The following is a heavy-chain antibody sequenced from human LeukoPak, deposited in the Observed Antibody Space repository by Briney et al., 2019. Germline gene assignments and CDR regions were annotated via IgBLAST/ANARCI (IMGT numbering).Heavy chain of an antibody. D-gene: IGHD3-10*01. J-gene: IGHJ4*02. CDR2: IYYRGST. CDR1: VGPISSGDYY. V-gene: IGHV4-30-4*08. Sequence: PSETPSLTCTVSVGPISSGDYYWSWIRQPPGKGLEWTGYIYYRGSTYYNPSLKSRVTISVDTSKNQFSLKLSSVTAADTAVYYCASSWAITMVRGVLLTNWGQGTLVTVSS. CDR3: ASSWAITMVRGVLLTN.